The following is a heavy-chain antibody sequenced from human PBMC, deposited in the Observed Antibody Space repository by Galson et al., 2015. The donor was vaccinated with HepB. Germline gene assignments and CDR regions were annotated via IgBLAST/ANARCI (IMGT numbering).Heavy chain of an antibody. D-gene: IGHD6-19*01. Sequence: SLRLSCAASGFTFSSYGMHWVRQAPGKGLEWVAVISYDGSNKYYADSVKGRFTISRDNSKNTLYLQMNSLRAEDTAVYYCAKDGQGSGWFDYWGQGTLVTVSS. CDR1: GFTFSSYG. CDR3: AKDGQGSGWFDY. V-gene: IGHV3-30*18. CDR2: ISYDGSNK. J-gene: IGHJ4*02.